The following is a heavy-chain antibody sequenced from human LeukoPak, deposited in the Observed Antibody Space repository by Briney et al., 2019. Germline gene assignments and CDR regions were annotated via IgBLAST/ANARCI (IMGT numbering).Heavy chain of an antibody. CDR3: AREKHGDYDYYYYYMDV. Sequence: PSETLALTCTVSGGSISSSSYYWGWIRQPPGKGLEWIGYIYYSGSTNYNPSLKSRVTISVDTSKNQFSLKLSSVTAADTAVYYCAREKHGDYDYYYYYMDVWGKGTTVTISS. CDR2: IYYSGST. V-gene: IGHV4-61*01. D-gene: IGHD4-17*01. CDR1: GGSISSSSYY. J-gene: IGHJ6*03.